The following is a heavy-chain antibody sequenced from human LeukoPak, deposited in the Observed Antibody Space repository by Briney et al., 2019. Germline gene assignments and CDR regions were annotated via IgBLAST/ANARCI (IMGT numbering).Heavy chain of an antibody. V-gene: IGHV4-59*01. Sequence: SETLSLTCTVSGGSISSYYWSWIRQPPGKGLEWIGYIYYSGTTNYNPSLKSRVTISVDTSKNQFSLKLSSVTAADTAVYYCARGVYIAAAQYGYWGQGTLATVSS. CDR3: ARGVYIAAAQYGY. CDR2: IYYSGTT. J-gene: IGHJ4*02. D-gene: IGHD6-13*01. CDR1: GGSISSYY.